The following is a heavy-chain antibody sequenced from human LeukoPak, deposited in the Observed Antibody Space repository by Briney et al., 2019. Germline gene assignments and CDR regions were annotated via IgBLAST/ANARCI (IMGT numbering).Heavy chain of an antibody. Sequence: GGSLRLPCAASGFTVSSNYMSWVRQAPGRGLEWVSVIYSGGSTYYADSVKGRFTISRDNSKNTLFLQMNSLRAGDTAVYYCARGTVTMVDYWGQGTLVTVSS. V-gene: IGHV3-66*01. D-gene: IGHD3-10*01. CDR3: ARGTVTMVDY. J-gene: IGHJ4*02. CDR2: IYSGGST. CDR1: GFTVSSNY.